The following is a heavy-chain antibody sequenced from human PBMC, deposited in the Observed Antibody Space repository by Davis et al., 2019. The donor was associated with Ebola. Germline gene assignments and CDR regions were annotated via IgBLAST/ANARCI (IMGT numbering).Heavy chain of an antibody. D-gene: IGHD3-10*01. CDR1: GVSISTHY. CDR2: IYYTGSA. J-gene: IGHJ4*02. V-gene: IGHV4-59*03. Sequence: PSETLSLTCTVSGVSISTHYWSWIRQPPGKRLEWIGSIYYTGSANYNSSLASRATISVDTSKNQFSLKLTSVTAADTAIDYCAERGSSVWGQGTLVTVSS. CDR3: AERGSSV.